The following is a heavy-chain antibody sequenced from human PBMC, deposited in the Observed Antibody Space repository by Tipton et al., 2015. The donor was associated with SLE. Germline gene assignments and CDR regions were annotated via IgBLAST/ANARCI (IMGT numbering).Heavy chain of an antibody. J-gene: IGHJ4*02. V-gene: IGHV4-4*08. Sequence: TLSLTCTVSGGSISSHYWSWIRQPPGKGLEWIGYIYTSGSTNYNPSLKSRVTMSVDTSKNQFSLKLSSVTAADTAVYYCARVPLDWGQGTLVTVSS. CDR3: ARVPLD. CDR2: IYTSGST. CDR1: GGSISSHY.